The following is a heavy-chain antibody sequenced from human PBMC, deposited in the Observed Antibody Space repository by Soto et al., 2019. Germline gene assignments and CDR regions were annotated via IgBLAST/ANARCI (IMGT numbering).Heavy chain of an antibody. CDR2: ITPIFGTA. CDR1: GGTFSSYA. Sequence: ASVKVSCKASGGTFSSYAISWVRQAPGQVLEWMGGITPIFGTANYAQKFQGRVTITADESTSTAYMELSSLRSEDTAVYYCARARFLEWLLFSWGQGTLVTVSS. D-gene: IGHD3-3*01. J-gene: IGHJ5*02. CDR3: ARARFLEWLLFS. V-gene: IGHV1-69*13.